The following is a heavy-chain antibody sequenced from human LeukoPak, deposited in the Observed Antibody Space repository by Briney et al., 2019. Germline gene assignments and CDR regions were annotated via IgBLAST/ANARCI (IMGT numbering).Heavy chain of an antibody. J-gene: IGHJ4*02. CDR3: TQGGYWLYY. CDR2: IKSRNNGGTT. Sequence: GGSLRLSCAASGLTVNDVWMNWVRQIPGKGLDWVGRIKSRNNGGTTDYGASVKGRFVISRDDSQNTLYLQMNSLRVEDTAIYYCTQGGYWLYYWDQGTLVTVSS. V-gene: IGHV3-15*07. D-gene: IGHD2-8*02. CDR1: GLTVNDVW.